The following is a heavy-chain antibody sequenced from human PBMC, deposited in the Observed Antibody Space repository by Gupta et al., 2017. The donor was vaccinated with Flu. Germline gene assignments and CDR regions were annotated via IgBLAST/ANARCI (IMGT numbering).Heavy chain of an antibody. D-gene: IGHD2-21*01. CDR2: TNPVFGAP. V-gene: IGHV1-69*06. CDR1: GGTFSSYA. Sequence: QVQLVQSGAEVKKPGSSVKVSCKASGGTFSSYAVSWVRQAPGQGLEWMGGTNPVFGAPNYAQKFRGRVTITADKSTSTAYMELSSLISEDTAVYYCASRGGGLVINYYYYMDVWGKGTTVTVSS. CDR3: ASRGGGLVINYYYYMDV. J-gene: IGHJ6*03.